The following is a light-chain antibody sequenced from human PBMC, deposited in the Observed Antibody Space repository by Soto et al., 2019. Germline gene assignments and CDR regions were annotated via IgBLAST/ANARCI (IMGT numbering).Light chain of an antibody. V-gene: IGLV4-69*01. CDR2: VNSDGSH. Sequence: QLVLTQSPSASASLGASVTLTCTLSSGHSSYDIVWHQQQPEKGPRYLMKVNSDGSHSKGDGIPDRFSGSSSGTERYLSISSLQSEDEADYYCQTWGTGNWVFGGGTKVTVL. CDR3: QTWGTGNWV. CDR1: SGHSSYD. J-gene: IGLJ3*02.